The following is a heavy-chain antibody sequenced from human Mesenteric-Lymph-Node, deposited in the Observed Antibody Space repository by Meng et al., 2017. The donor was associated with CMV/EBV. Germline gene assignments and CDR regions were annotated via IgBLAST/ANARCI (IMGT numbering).Heavy chain of an antibody. D-gene: IGHD3-3*01. CDR3: AKAAEYYDFWSAIDY. J-gene: IGHJ4*02. CDR1: GFTFSSYG. V-gene: IGHV3-33*06. CDR2: IWYDGSNK. Sequence: GESLKISCAASGFTFSSYGMHWVRQAPGKGLEWVAVIWYDGSNKYYADSVKGRFTISRDNSKNTLYLQMNSLRAEDTAVYYCAKAAEYYDFWSAIDYWGQGTLVTVSS.